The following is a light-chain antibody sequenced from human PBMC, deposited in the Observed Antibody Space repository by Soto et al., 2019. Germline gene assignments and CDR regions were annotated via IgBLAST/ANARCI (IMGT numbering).Light chain of an antibody. V-gene: IGKV3-15*01. J-gene: IGKJ1*01. CDR1: QSVGTN. Sequence: EIVMTQYQATLSVSPGERATLSCRASQSVGTNLAWYQQKPGQAPRLLIYGASTRATGIPARFSGSGSGTEFSLTISGLQTEDFAVYYCQQYNKLPPWTFGHG. CDR2: GAS. CDR3: QQYNKLPPWT.